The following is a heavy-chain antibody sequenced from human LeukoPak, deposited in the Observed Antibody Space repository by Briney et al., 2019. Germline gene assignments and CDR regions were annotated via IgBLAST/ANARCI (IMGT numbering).Heavy chain of an antibody. Sequence: GGSLRLSCSASGFTFSAYAMYWVRQAPGKRLEYVSGISSNGGSSFYADSVKGRFTISRDNSKNTLYLQMSSLRAEDTAVYYCVKITSVTGGDCWGQGTRLTVSS. CDR1: GFTFSAYA. CDR2: ISSNGGSS. J-gene: IGHJ4*02. V-gene: IGHV3-64D*09. D-gene: IGHD1-1*01. CDR3: VKITSVTGGDC.